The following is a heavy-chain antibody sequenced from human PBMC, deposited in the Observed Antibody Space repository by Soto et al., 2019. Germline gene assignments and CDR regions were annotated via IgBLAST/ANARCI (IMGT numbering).Heavy chain of an antibody. CDR3: ARCGYRIFDY. CDR1: GFTFSSYS. V-gene: IGHV3-48*01. Sequence: EVQLVESGGGLVQPGGSLRLSCAASGFTFSSYSMNWVRQAPGKGLEWISYISSSSNTIYYADSMKGRFTISRDNARNTLYLQMNGLRAEDTAVYYCARCGYRIFDYRGQGTLVTVAT. J-gene: IGHJ4*02. D-gene: IGHD5-18*01. CDR2: ISSSSNTI.